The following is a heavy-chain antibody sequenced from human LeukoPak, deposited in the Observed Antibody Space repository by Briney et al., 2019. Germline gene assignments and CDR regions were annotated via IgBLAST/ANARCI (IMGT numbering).Heavy chain of an antibody. Sequence: GGALRLSCAVSGFTFSSYWMSGVRPAAGKGLEWVANIKQDGSVKNYVDSMKGRFTTSRDNAKNSVYKQMNSLRAEDTAVYYCVTMSTTSGWSNWGQGTLVTVSS. CDR2: IKQDGSVK. CDR3: VTMSTTSGWSN. D-gene: IGHD6-19*01. CDR1: GFTFSSYW. V-gene: IGHV3-7*01. J-gene: IGHJ4*02.